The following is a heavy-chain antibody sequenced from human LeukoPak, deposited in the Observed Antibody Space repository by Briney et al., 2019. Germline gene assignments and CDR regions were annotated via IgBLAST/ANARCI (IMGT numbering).Heavy chain of an antibody. CDR3: ARETVGIDY. CDR1: GFTFSSFG. CDR2: ISSSSSTI. J-gene: IGHJ4*02. V-gene: IGHV3-48*01. Sequence: GGSLRLSCAASGFTFSSFGMIWVRQATGNGLEWVSYISSSSSTIQYADSVRGRFTISRDNAKNSLYLQMNSLRVEDTAVYYCARETVGIDYWGQGALVTVSS. D-gene: IGHD4-23*01.